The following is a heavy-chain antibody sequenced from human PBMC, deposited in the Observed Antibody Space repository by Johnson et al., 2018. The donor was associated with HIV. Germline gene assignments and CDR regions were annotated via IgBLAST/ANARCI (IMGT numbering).Heavy chain of an antibody. CDR2: IGTAGDT. Sequence: VQLVESGGVLVQPGGSLRLSCAASGFTFSSYDMHWVRQATGKGLEWVSAIGTAGDTYYPGSVKGRFTISRENAKNSLYLQMNSLKTEDTAVYYCTTDGYGGYSYGYGAFDIWGQGTMVTVSS. CDR3: TTDGYGGYSYGYGAFDI. J-gene: IGHJ3*02. V-gene: IGHV3-13*01. CDR1: GFTFSSYD. D-gene: IGHD5-18*01.